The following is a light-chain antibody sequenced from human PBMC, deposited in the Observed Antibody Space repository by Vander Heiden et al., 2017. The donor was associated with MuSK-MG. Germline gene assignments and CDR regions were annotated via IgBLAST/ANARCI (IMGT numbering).Light chain of an antibody. Sequence: EIVLTQSPGTLSLSPGERATLSCRASQSVSSSYLAWYQQKPGQAPRLLSYGAASRATGIKDRVSGSESGTDFTRTISRLESEDFAVENGQQSVYTFGQGTKLEIK. CDR3: QQSVYT. CDR2: GAA. J-gene: IGKJ2*01. CDR1: QSVSSSY. V-gene: IGKV3-20*01.